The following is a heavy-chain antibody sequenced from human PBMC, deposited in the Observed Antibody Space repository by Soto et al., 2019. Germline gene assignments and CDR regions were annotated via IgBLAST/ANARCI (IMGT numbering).Heavy chain of an antibody. J-gene: IGHJ4*02. CDR2: IYHSGST. CDR1: GYSMDSTNW. CDR3: ARGSYYYDSSGYYHY. Sequence: SETLSLTCAVSGYSMDSTNWWSWVRQAPGKGLEWIGEIYHSGSTKYNPSLMSRVTISVDTSKNQFSLKLSSVTAADTAVYYCARGSYYYDSSGYYHYWGQGTLVTVSS. D-gene: IGHD3-22*01. V-gene: IGHV4-4*02.